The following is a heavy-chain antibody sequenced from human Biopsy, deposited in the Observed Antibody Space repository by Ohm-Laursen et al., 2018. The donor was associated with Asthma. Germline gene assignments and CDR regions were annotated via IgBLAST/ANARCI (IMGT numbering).Heavy chain of an antibody. V-gene: IGHV3-30-3*01. J-gene: IGHJ4*02. D-gene: IGHD3-3*01. CDR2: GGSYYDGGLK. Sequence: SLSLSWAASGFTFTSYAIHWVRQAPGKTLECVAVGGSYYDGGLKYYADSVNGRFTVSRDDSKYTLYLQMNSLRPDDTAVYYCARDVMEWYLPAFDFWGQGTLVNVSS. CDR1: GFTFTSYA. CDR3: ARDVMEWYLPAFDF.